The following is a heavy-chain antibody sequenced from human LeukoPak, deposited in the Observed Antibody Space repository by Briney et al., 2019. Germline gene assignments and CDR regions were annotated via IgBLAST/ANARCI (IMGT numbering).Heavy chain of an antibody. J-gene: IGHJ4*02. Sequence: PGGSLRLSCAASGFTFNDYYMGWIRQAPGKGLEWVSYISNSGRTIYYADSVKGRFTISRDNAKNSLDLQMNSLRVEDTAAYFCARDRIPFHYWGQGILVTVSS. CDR1: GFTFNDYY. CDR2: ISNSGRTI. V-gene: IGHV3-11*01. CDR3: ARDRIPFHY. D-gene: IGHD5-18*01.